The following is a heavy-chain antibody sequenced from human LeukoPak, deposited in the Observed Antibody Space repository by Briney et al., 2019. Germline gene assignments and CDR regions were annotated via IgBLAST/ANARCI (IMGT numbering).Heavy chain of an antibody. Sequence: SETLSLTCTVSGGSIRSYYWSWIRQPAGNGLEWIGRIYTSGSTNYNPSLKSRVTMSVDTSKNQFSLKLSSVTAADTAVYYCARGYGEHPDKYDYWGQGTLVTVSS. CDR2: IYTSGST. V-gene: IGHV4-4*07. CDR3: ARGYGEHPDKYDY. CDR1: GGSIRSYY. D-gene: IGHD4-17*01. J-gene: IGHJ4*02.